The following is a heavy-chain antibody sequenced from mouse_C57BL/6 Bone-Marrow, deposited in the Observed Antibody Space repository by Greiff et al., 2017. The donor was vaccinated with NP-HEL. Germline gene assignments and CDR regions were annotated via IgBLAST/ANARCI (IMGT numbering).Heavy chain of an antibody. CDR3: ARGITTVVAPYWYFDG. V-gene: IGHV1-54*01. CDR2: IYPCCGGP. J-gene: IGHJ1*03. Sequence: QVQLQQSGAELVRPGPSVQVSCKASGYSFPHSLLAWLLPRPGPGLSWIGVIYPCCGGPTYNEKFKGKATLTADKSSSTAYLQLSSLTSAASAVFVCARGITTVVAPYWYFDGRGTGTTGTVSS. CDR1: GYSFPHSL. D-gene: IGHD1-1*01.